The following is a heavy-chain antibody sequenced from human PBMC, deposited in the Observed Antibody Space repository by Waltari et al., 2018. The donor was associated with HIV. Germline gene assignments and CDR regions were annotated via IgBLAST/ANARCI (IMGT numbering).Heavy chain of an antibody. J-gene: IGHJ6*02. CDR3: ARDPRSSGYYGMDV. D-gene: IGHD1-26*01. V-gene: IGHV3-53*01. Sequence: GLEWVSVIYSGGSTYYADSVKGRFTISRDNSKNTLSLHMNSLRAEDTVVYYCARDPRSSGYYGMDVWGQGATVTVSS. CDR2: IYSGGST.